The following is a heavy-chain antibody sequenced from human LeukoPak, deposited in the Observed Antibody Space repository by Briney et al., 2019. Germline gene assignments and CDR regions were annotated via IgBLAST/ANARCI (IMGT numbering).Heavy chain of an antibody. D-gene: IGHD3-10*01. CDR2: IYYSGTT. CDR3: ARIRVNAFDI. CDR1: NSSIISYY. J-gene: IGHJ3*02. Sequence: SETLSLTCTVSNSSIISYYWSWIRQPPGKGLEWIGYIYYSGTTNYNPSLKSRVTMPVDTSKNQFSLKLSSVTAADTAVYYCARIRVNAFDIWGQGTMVTVSS. V-gene: IGHV4-59*01.